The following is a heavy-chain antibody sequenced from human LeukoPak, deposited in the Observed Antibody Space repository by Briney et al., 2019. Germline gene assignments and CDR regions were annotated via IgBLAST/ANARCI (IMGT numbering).Heavy chain of an antibody. CDR1: GYTFTRYV. CDR3: ARDLGLKEPDWLDP. CDR2: ISTYDAKT. V-gene: IGHV1-18*01. J-gene: IGHJ5*02. Sequence: ASVKVSCKASGYTFTRYVVNWVRQAPGQGVEWMGGISTYDAKTNYAQKVQGRVTMGTDKSKSTVYMELRSLTSDDTAVYYCARDLGLKEPDWLDPWGQGTLVTVSS. D-gene: IGHD1-14*01.